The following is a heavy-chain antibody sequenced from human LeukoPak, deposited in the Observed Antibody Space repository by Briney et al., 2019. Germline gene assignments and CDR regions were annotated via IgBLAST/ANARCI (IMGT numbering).Heavy chain of an antibody. CDR2: FNPKSGDK. CDR1: GYMFTDYF. J-gene: IGHJ4*02. Sequence: APVKVSCKASGYMFTDYFMHWVRQAHGQWPELMGWFNPKSGDKKYAQQFQGRVTMTRDTSINTAYMEMSGLTSDDTAVYYCARAQLLTAPAGTFADNWGQGTLVTVSS. D-gene: IGHD6-13*01. V-gene: IGHV1-2*02. CDR3: ARAQLLTAPAGTFADN.